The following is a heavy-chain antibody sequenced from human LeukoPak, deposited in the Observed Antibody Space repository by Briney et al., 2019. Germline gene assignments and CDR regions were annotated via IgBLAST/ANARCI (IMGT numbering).Heavy chain of an antibody. CDR1: GGSFSGYY. V-gene: IGHV4-34*01. Sequence: SETLSLTCAVYGGSFSGYYWSWIRQPPGKGPEWIGEINHSGSTNYNPSLKSRVTISVDTSKNQFSLKLSSVTAADTAVYYCAGSDSSGYYLGPNPYYFDYWGQGTLVTVSS. CDR3: AGSDSSGYYLGPNPYYFDY. CDR2: INHSGST. D-gene: IGHD3-22*01. J-gene: IGHJ4*02.